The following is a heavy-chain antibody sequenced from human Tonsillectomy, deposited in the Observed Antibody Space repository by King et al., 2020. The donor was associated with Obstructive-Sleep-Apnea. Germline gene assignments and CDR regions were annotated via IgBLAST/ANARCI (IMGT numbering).Heavy chain of an antibody. V-gene: IGHV1-69*09. CDR3: AVENLYYGSGSYYTDNWFDP. Sequence: VQLVESGAEVKKPGSSVKVSCKASGGTFSSYAISWVRQAPGQGLEWMGRIIPILGIANYAQKFQGRVTITADKSTSTAYMELSSLRSEDTAVYYCAVENLYYGSGSYYTDNWFDPWGQGTLVTVSS. D-gene: IGHD3-10*01. J-gene: IGHJ5*02. CDR1: GGTFSSYA. CDR2: IIPILGIA.